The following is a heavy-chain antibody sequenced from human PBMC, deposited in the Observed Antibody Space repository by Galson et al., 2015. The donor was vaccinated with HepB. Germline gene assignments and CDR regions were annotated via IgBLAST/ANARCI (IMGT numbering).Heavy chain of an antibody. CDR3: AKAAVGWERQNFYYFDY. CDR1: GFTFGRYA. Sequence: SLRLSCAASGFTFGRYAMHWARQTPGKGLEWVAVVSYEGSDKKYADPVKGRFTISRDSSKNILYLQMNSLRIEDTAVYYCAKAAVGWERQNFYYFDYWGQGTLVTVSS. V-gene: IGHV3-30*18. J-gene: IGHJ4*02. CDR2: VSYEGSDK. D-gene: IGHD1-26*01.